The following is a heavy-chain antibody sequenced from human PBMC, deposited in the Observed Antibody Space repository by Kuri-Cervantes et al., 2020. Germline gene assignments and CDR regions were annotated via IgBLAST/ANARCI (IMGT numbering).Heavy chain of an antibody. CDR2: IYYSGST. CDR1: GGSISSYY. CDR3: ARDFTGSDVLSDY. J-gene: IGHJ4*02. Sequence: SETLSLTCTVSGGSISSYYWSWIRQPPGKGLEWIGSIYYSGSTYYNPSLKSRVTISVDTSKNQFSLKLSSVTAADTAVYYCARDFTGSDVLSDYWGQGTLVTVSS. V-gene: IGHV4-59*12. D-gene: IGHD3-9*01.